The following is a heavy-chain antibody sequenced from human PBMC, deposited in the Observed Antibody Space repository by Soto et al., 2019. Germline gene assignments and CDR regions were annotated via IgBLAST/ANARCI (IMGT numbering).Heavy chain of an antibody. V-gene: IGHV1-18*04. CDR2: ISAYNGNT. CDR3: ARADYGDYFGWFDP. Sequence: ASVKVSCKVSGYTFTSYGISWVRQAPGQGLEWMGWISAYNGNTNYAQKLQGRVTMTTDTSTSTAYMELRSLRSDDTAVYYCARADYGDYFGWFDPWGQGTLVTVSS. D-gene: IGHD4-17*01. J-gene: IGHJ5*02. CDR1: GYTFTSYG.